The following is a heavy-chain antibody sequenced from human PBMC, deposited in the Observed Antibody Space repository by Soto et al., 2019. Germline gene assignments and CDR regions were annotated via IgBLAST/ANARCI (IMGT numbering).Heavy chain of an antibody. V-gene: IGHV3-23*01. Sequence: GGSLRLSCAASGFTFSSYAMSWVRQAPGKGLEWVSAISGSGGSTYYADSVKGRFTIPRGNSKNTLYLQMNSLRAEDTAVYYCAKSVVVTAIPFDYWGQGTLVTVSS. CDR1: GFTFSSYA. CDR3: AKSVVVTAIPFDY. J-gene: IGHJ4*02. CDR2: ISGSGGST. D-gene: IGHD2-21*02.